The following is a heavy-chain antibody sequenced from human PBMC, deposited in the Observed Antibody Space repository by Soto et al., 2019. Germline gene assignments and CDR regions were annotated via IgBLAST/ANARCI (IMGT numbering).Heavy chain of an antibody. Sequence: SETLSLTCTVSGGSISSGDYYWSWIRQPPGKGLEWIGYIYYSGSTYYNPSLKSRVTISVDTSKNQFSLKLSSVTAADTAVYYCARVGINYSNYETRRTKYYYGMDVWGQGTTVTVSS. CDR1: GGSISSGDYY. CDR3: ARVGINYSNYETRRTKYYYGMDV. J-gene: IGHJ6*02. CDR2: IYYSGST. D-gene: IGHD4-4*01. V-gene: IGHV4-30-4*01.